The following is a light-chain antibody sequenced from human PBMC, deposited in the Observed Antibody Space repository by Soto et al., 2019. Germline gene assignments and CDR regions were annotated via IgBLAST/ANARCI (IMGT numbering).Light chain of an antibody. CDR2: GAS. CDR3: QLYDTSQTWT. J-gene: IGKJ1*01. Sequence: EILFTQSPGTLSLSPGERATLSCWASQSVSTSHLAWYQQKPGQAPRLLIYGASNRANGIPDRFSGSGSGTDFTLTISRLEPEDFALYYCQLYDTSQTWTFGQGTKVDIK. CDR1: QSVSTSH. V-gene: IGKV3-20*01.